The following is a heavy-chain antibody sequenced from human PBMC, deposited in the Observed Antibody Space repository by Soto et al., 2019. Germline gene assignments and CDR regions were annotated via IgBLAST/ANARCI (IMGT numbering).Heavy chain of an antibody. V-gene: IGHV1-46*01. CDR2: INPSGGST. Sequence: ASVKVSCKASGCTFTSYYMHWVRQAPGQGLEWMGIINPSGGSTSYAQKFQGRVTMTRDTSTSTVYMELSSLRSEDTAVYYCARGHIVLMVYALNHGMDVWGQGTTVTVSS. CDR1: GCTFTSYY. CDR3: ARGHIVLMVYALNHGMDV. J-gene: IGHJ6*02. D-gene: IGHD2-8*01.